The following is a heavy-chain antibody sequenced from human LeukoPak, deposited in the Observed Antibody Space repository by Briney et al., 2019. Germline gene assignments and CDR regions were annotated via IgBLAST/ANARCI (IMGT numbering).Heavy chain of an antibody. V-gene: IGHV4-38-2*01. J-gene: IGHJ5*02. CDR2: IYHGGST. Sequence: PSETLSLTCAVSGYSISSGYYWGWIRQPPGKGLEWIGSIYHGGSTYYNPSLKSRVTISVDTSKNQFSLKLSSVTAADTAVYYCARACSSTSCYGWFDPWGQGTLVTVSS. CDR3: ARACSSTSCYGWFDP. CDR1: GYSISSGYY. D-gene: IGHD2-2*01.